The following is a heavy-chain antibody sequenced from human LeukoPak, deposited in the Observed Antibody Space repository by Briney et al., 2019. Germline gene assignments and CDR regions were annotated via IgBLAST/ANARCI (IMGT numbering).Heavy chain of an antibody. CDR2: VDPEDGET. D-gene: IGHD1-26*01. CDR1: GYTFTDYY. J-gene: IGHJ4*02. CDR3: ATDLYERWELPLPSDY. V-gene: IGHV1-69-2*01. Sequence: ASVKVSCKVSGYTFTDYYMHWVQQAPGKGLEWMGLVDPEDGETIYAEKFQGRVTITADTSTDTAYMELSSPRSEDTAVYYCATDLYERWELPLPSDYWGQGTLVTVSS.